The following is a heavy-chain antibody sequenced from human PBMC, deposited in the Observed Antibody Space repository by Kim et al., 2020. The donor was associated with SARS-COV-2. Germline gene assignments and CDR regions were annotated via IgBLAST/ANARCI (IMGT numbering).Heavy chain of an antibody. D-gene: IGHD3-22*01. V-gene: IGHV3-23*01. CDR1: GFTFSSYA. CDR2: ISGSGGST. Sequence: GGSLRLSCAASGFTFSSYAMSWVRQAPGKGLEWVSAISGSGGSTYYADSVKGRFTISRDNSKNTLYLQMNSLRAEDTAVYYCAKSANREIVVVSRYNWFDPWGQGTLVTVSS. J-gene: IGHJ5*02. CDR3: AKSANREIVVVSRYNWFDP.